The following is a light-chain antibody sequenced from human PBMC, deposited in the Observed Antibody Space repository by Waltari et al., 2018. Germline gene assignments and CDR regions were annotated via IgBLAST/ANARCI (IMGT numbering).Light chain of an antibody. CDR3: AAWDDSLNGRWV. Sequence: QSVLTQPPSASGTHGQRVTISCSGSSPNIGSNPVNWYQQLPGTAPKFLIYSNNQRPSGVPDRFSGSKSGTSASLAISGLQSEDEADYYCAAWDDSLNGRWVFGGGTKLTVL. J-gene: IGLJ3*02. CDR2: SNN. V-gene: IGLV1-44*01. CDR1: SPNIGSNP.